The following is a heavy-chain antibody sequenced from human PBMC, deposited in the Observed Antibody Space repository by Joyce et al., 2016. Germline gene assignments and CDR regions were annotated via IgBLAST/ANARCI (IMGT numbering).Heavy chain of an antibody. V-gene: IGHV4-59*01. CDR2: IYYRGST. CDR1: GGSIRSYY. CDR3: ARQNYDSGPFDY. D-gene: IGHD3-10*01. J-gene: IGHJ4*02. Sequence: QVQLQESDPGLVKPSETLSLTCTVSGGSIRSYYWSWIRQPPGKGLEWIGYIYYRGSTNDNPALRRRVSIAVDTSKNQCSLKLSSGTAADTDVYYCARQNYDSGPFDYWGQGALVTVSS.